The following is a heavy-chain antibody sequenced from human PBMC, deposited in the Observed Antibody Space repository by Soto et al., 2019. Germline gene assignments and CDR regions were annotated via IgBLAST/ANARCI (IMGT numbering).Heavy chain of an antibody. D-gene: IGHD1-1*01. CDR3: AKSVYNWNDGFFDY. Sequence: QVQLVESWGGVVQPGRSLRLSCAASGFTFSSYGMHWVRQAPGKGLEWVAIISYDEINKYYADSVKGRFTISRDNSKNTLYLQMNSLRAEDTAVYYCAKSVYNWNDGFFDYWGQGTLVTVSS. V-gene: IGHV3-30*18. CDR1: GFTFSSYG. J-gene: IGHJ4*02. CDR2: ISYDEINK.